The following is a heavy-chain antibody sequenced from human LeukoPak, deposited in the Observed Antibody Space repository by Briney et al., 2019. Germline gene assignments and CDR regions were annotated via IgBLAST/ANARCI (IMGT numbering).Heavy chain of an antibody. CDR1: GYTFTCYY. Sequence: GASVKVSCKASGYTFTCYYMHWVRQAPGQGLEWMGRINPNSGGTNHAQKFQGRVTMTRDTSISTAYMELSRLRSDDTAVYYCARGRDWNYAHFDYWGQGTLVTVSS. J-gene: IGHJ4*02. CDR3: ARGRDWNYAHFDY. V-gene: IGHV1-2*06. D-gene: IGHD1-7*01. CDR2: INPNSGGT.